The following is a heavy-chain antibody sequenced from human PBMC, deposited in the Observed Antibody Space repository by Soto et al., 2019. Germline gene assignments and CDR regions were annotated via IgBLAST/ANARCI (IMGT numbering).Heavy chain of an antibody. Sequence: QVQLVESGGGVVQPGRSLRLSCATSGFTFSTYGMHWVRQAPGKGLEWVAVIWYDGSNKYYAVSVKGRFTISRDNSKNALDQQANSLRGEDTAVYYCARGHEEQAHRGNRIDHWGQGTQVPVSS. CDR2: IWYDGSNK. J-gene: IGHJ5*02. V-gene: IGHV3-33*01. D-gene: IGHD1-26*01. CDR3: ARGHEEQAHRGNRIDH. CDR1: GFTFSTYG.